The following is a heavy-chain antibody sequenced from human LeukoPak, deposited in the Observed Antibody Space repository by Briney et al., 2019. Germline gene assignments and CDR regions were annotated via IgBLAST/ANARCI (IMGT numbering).Heavy chain of an antibody. CDR3: ASQNCSSTSCYPQNWFDP. CDR2: INHSGST. V-gene: IGHV4-34*01. J-gene: IGHJ5*02. CDR1: GESFSGYY. D-gene: IGHD2-2*01. Sequence: PSETLSLTCAVYGESFSGYYWSWIRQPPGKGLEWIGEINHSGSTNYNPSLKSRVTISVDTSKNQFSLKLSSVTAADTAVYYCASQNCSSTSCYPQNWFDPWGQGTLVTVSS.